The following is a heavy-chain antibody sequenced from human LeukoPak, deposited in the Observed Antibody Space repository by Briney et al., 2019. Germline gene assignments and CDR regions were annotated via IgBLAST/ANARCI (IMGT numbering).Heavy chain of an antibody. CDR3: ARDYYGSGSYPNDAFDI. Sequence: GGSLRLSCAASGFAFSSYGMHWVRQAPGKGLEWVAFIRYDGRNKYYADSVKGRFTISRDNSKNTLYLQMNSLRAEDTAVYYCARDYYGSGSYPNDAFDIWGQGTMVTVSS. CDR1: GFAFSSYG. CDR2: IRYDGRNK. D-gene: IGHD3-10*01. J-gene: IGHJ3*02. V-gene: IGHV3-30*02.